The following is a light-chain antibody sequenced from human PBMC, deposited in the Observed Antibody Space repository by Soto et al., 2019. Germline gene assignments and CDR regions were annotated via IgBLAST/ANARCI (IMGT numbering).Light chain of an antibody. Sequence: QSALTQPASVSGSPGQSITISCTGTSSDVGGYDYVSWYQQHPGKAPKLMIYDVSRRPSGVSNRFSGSKSGNTASLTISGLQSEDEADYYCSSYTSSGTIVAFGGGTKLTVL. CDR2: DVS. V-gene: IGLV2-14*01. J-gene: IGLJ3*02. CDR1: SSDVGGYDY. CDR3: SSYTSSGTIVA.